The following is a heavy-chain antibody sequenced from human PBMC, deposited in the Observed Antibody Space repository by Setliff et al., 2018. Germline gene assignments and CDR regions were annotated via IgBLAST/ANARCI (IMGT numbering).Heavy chain of an antibody. V-gene: IGHV3-21*01. J-gene: IGHJ1*01. Sequence: GGSLRLSCEASGFSFSNYAMNWVRQAPGKGLEWVASFSSRNDYIYHADSVKGRFTISRDNAQNSLYLQMNSLRAEDTAVYYCARVGRVGYYESFQYWGQGTLVTVSS. D-gene: IGHD3-22*01. CDR3: ARVGRVGYYESFQY. CDR1: GFSFSNYA. CDR2: FSSRNDYI.